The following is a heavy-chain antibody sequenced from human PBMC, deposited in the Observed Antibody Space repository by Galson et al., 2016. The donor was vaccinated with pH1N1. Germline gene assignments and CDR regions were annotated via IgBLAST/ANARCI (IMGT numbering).Heavy chain of an antibody. D-gene: IGHD6-13*01. CDR3: AKVVRGSSWPSFDY. CDR1: GFTFSSYG. CDR2: ISYDGSNK. J-gene: IGHJ4*02. Sequence: SLRLSCAASGFTFSSYGFHWVRQAPGKGLEWVAVISYDGSNKYYADSVKGRFTISRDNSKNTLYLQMNSLRAEDTAVYYCAKVVRGSSWPSFDYWAREPWSPSPQ. V-gene: IGHV3-30*18.